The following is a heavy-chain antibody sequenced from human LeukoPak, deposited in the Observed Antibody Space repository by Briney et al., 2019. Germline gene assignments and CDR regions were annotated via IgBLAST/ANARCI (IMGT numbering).Heavy chain of an antibody. CDR1: GFTFSNYA. CDR2: IMDDGNKK. CDR3: ARDRGYDPHYYFDY. J-gene: IGHJ4*02. Sequence: SGGSLRLSCAASGFTFSNYAMHWVRQAPGKGLEWVALIMDDGNKKYFEDSVTGRFTISRDNSKNTLYLQMNSLRAEDTAVYYCARDRGYDPHYYFDYWGQGTLVTVSS. V-gene: IGHV3-33*01. D-gene: IGHD5-12*01.